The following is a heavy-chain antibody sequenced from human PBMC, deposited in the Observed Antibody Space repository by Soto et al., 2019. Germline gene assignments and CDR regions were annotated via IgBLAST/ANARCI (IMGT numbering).Heavy chain of an antibody. CDR1: GGSVSSGSYY. CDR3: AKEFLLGSQRFTYDYGMDV. D-gene: IGHD3-16*01. Sequence: SETLSLTCTVSGGSVSSGSYYWSWIRQPPGKGLEWIGYIYYSGSTNYNPSLKSRVTISVDTSKNQFSLKLSSVTAADTAVYYCAKEFLLGSQRFTYDYGMDVWGQGTTVTVSS. V-gene: IGHV4-61*01. J-gene: IGHJ6*02. CDR2: IYYSGST.